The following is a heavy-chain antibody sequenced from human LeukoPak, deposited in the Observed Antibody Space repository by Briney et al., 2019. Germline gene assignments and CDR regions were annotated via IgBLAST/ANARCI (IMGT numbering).Heavy chain of an antibody. CDR1: GYTFISYY. D-gene: IGHD1-20*01. Sequence: ASVKVSCKASGYTFISYYIHWVRQAPGQGLEWMGLIHPSSCNTPYAQQFQGRVTMTRDTSTSTVYMELSSLRSEDTAVYYCARHSLIGTTPFDYWGQGTLVTVPS. CDR2: IHPSSCNT. CDR3: ARHSLIGTTPFDY. J-gene: IGHJ4*02. V-gene: IGHV1-46*01.